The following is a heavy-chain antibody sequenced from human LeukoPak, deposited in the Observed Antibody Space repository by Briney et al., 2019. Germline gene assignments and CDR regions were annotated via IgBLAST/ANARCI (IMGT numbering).Heavy chain of an antibody. J-gene: IGHJ4*02. Sequence: ASVKVSCKASGYTFNSYGVTWVRQAPGQGLEWMGWINANNDQTHYGQNLQDRVTMTTDPSTRTVYMNLRTLKSDDTAMYYCARLNLIRGVRVIDYWGQGTLVTVSS. CDR3: ARLNLIRGVRVIDY. D-gene: IGHD3-10*01. V-gene: IGHV1-18*01. CDR1: GYTFNSYG. CDR2: INANNDQT.